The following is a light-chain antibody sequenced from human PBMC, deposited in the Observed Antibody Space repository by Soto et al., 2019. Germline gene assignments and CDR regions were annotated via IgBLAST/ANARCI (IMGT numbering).Light chain of an antibody. Sequence: EIVLTQSPATLSLSPGERATLSCRASQSVSSYLAWYQQKPGQAPRLLIYDASNRATDIPARFSGSGSGTDFTLTISSLEPEDFAVYYCQQRSNRPLTFGGGTKVYIK. V-gene: IGKV3-11*01. J-gene: IGKJ4*01. CDR3: QQRSNRPLT. CDR1: QSVSSY. CDR2: DAS.